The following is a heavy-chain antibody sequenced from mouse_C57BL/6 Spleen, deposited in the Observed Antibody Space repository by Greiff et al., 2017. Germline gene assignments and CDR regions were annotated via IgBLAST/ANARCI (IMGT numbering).Heavy chain of an antibody. CDR2: INPNNGGT. J-gene: IGHJ3*01. CDR3: AGYYGRGFAY. Sequence: EVKLQQSGPELVKPGASVKISCKASGYTFTDYYMNWVKQSHGKSLEWIGDINPNNGGTSYNQKFKGKATLTVDKSSSTAYMELRSLTSEDSAVYYCAGYYGRGFAYWGQGTLVTVSA. V-gene: IGHV1-26*01. D-gene: IGHD1-1*01. CDR1: GYTFTDYY.